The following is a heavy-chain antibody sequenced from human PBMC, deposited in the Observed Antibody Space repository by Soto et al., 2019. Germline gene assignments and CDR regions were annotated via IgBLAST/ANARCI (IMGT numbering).Heavy chain of an antibody. CDR2: IIHSEST. Sequence: SETLSLTCAVYGGSFSAYYWSLVRQPPGKGLEWIGEIIHSESTKYNPSLKSRVTISVDTSKNQFSLKLSSVTAADTAVYYCARQRPTDGRWEFANYYGMDVWGQGTPVTVSS. CDR1: GGSFSAYY. J-gene: IGHJ6*02. V-gene: IGHV4-34*12. CDR3: ARQRPTDGRWEFANYYGMDV. D-gene: IGHD1-26*01.